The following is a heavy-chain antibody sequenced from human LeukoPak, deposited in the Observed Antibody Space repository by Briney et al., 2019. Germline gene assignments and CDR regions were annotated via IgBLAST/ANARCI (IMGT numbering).Heavy chain of an antibody. CDR1: DGSFSGYY. D-gene: IGHD3-10*01. Sequence: SETLSLTCAVYDGSFSGYYCSWIRQPPGKGLEWIGEINHSGSTNYNPSLKSRVTISVDTSKNQFSLKLSSVTAADTAVYYCARHYVTYYYGSGSYYRFDPWGQGTLVTVSS. J-gene: IGHJ5*02. V-gene: IGHV4-34*01. CDR2: INHSGST. CDR3: ARHYVTYYYGSGSYYRFDP.